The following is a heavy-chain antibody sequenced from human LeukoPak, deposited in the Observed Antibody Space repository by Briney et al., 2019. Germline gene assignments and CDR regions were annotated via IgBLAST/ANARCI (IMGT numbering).Heavy chain of an antibody. D-gene: IGHD3-22*01. CDR1: GGSISNYY. CDR3: ARHPAIYYDSLSEFDY. V-gene: IGHV4-59*08. CDR2: ILNSGDS. Sequence: SETLSLTCTVSGGSISNYYWSWIRQPPGKGLEWIGYILNSGDSDYNPSLKSRVTISLDTSKNQFSLRVTSVTPTDTAVYYCARHPAIYYDSLSEFDYWGQGTLVTVSS. J-gene: IGHJ4*02.